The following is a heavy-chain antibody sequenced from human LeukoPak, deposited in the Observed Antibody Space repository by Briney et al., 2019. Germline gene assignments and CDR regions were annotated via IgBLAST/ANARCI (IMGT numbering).Heavy chain of an antibody. J-gene: IGHJ5*02. CDR3: AKDYSRETFQDIVVVPAALWGYNWFDP. CDR2: ISGSGGST. V-gene: IGHV3-23*01. D-gene: IGHD2-2*01. CDR1: GFTFSSYA. Sequence: PGGSLRLSCAASGFTFSSYAMSWVRQAPGKGLEWVSAISGSGGSTYYADSVKGRFTISRDNSKNTLYLQMNSLRAEDTAVYYCAKDYSRETFQDIVVVPAALWGYNWFDPWGQGTLVTVSS.